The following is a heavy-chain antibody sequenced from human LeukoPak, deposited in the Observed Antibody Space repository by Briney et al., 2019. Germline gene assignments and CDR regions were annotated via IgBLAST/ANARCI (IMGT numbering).Heavy chain of an antibody. CDR3: ARDRSGDFDY. CDR2: IYYSGST. CDR1: GGSISSYY. J-gene: IGHJ4*02. D-gene: IGHD3-10*01. Sequence: SETLSLTCSVSGGSISSYYWSWIRQPPGKGLEWIGYIYYSGSTNYNPSLKSRVTISVDTSKNQFSLKLSSVTAADTAVYYCARDRSGDFDYWGQGTLVTVSS. V-gene: IGHV4-59*01.